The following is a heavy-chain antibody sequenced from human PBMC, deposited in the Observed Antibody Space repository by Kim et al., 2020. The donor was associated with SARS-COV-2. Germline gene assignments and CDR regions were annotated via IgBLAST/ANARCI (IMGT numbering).Heavy chain of an antibody. CDR1: GFTFGDHA. Sequence: GGSLRLSCAASGFTFGDHAMHWVRQAPGKGLEWVSGISWNGGNTDFADSVKGRFTISRDNAKNSLYLEKNSLRAEDTALYYCAKDPQYSSGWNRYYYGM. V-gene: IGHV3-9*01. J-gene: IGHJ6*01. D-gene: IGHD6-19*01. CDR3: AKDPQYSSGWNRYYYGM. CDR2: ISWNGGNT.